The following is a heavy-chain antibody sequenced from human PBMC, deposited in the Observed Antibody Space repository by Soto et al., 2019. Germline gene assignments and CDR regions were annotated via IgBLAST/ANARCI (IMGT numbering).Heavy chain of an antibody. CDR1: GFSFSSYS. Sequence: KSXESLRLSCAASGFSFSSYSMNCVRQAPGKGLEWVSSISSSSSYIYYADSVKGRFTISGDNAKNSLYLQMNSLRAEDTAVYYCARAGDDPWAFDIWGQGTMVTVSS. D-gene: IGHD2-21*01. J-gene: IGHJ3*02. CDR2: ISSSSSYI. V-gene: IGHV3-21*01. CDR3: ARAGDDPWAFDI.